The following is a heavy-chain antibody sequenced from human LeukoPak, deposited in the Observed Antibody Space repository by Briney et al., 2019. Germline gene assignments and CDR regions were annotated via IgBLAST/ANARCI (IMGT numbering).Heavy chain of an antibody. CDR3: AREFSSGWSPLEYGMDV. CDR2: IYHSGST. V-gene: IGHV4-30-2*01. CDR1: GGSISSGGYY. D-gene: IGHD6-19*01. J-gene: IGHJ6*02. Sequence: SETLSLTCTVSGGSISSGGYYWSWIRQPPGKGLEWIGYIYHSGSTYYNPSLKSRVTISVDRSKNQFSLKLSSVTAADTAVYYCAREFSSGWSPLEYGMDVWGQGTTVTVSS.